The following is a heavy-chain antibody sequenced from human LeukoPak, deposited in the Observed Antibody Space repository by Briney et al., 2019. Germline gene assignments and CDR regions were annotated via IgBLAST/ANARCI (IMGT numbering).Heavy chain of an antibody. V-gene: IGHV1-46*01. CDR1: GYTFTSYY. J-gene: IGHJ3*02. CDR2: INPSGGST. CDR3: AREQRITMIVVADAFGI. Sequence: ASVKVSCKASGYTFTSYYMHWVRQAPGQGLEWMGIINPSGGSTSYAQKFQGRVTMTRDTSTSTVYMELSSLRSEDTAVYYCAREQRITMIVVADAFGIWGQGTMVTVSS. D-gene: IGHD3-22*01.